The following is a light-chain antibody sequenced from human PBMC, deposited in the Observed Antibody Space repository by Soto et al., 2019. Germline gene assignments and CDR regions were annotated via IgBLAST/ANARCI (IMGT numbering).Light chain of an antibody. CDR3: QTWGTGIHVV. Sequence: QSVLTQSPSASASLGASVKLTCTLSSGHSSYAIAWHQQQPEKDPRYLMKLDSDGSHTKGDAIPDRFSGSSSGAERYLTISSLQSEDEADYYCQTWGTGIHVVFGGGTKVTVL. CDR2: LDSDGSH. V-gene: IGLV4-69*01. J-gene: IGLJ2*01. CDR1: SGHSSYA.